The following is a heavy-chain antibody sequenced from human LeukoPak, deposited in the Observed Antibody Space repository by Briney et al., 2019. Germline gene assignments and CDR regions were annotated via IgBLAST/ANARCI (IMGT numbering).Heavy chain of an antibody. CDR1: GYTFTSYD. V-gene: IGHV1-8*01. J-gene: IGHJ4*02. Sequence: ASVKVSCKASGYTFTSYDINWVRQATEQGLEWMGWMNPNSGNTGYAQKFLGRVTMTRNTSISTAYMELSSLRSEDTAVYYCAIHYYYDSSGYYLIDYWGQGTLVTVSS. CDR3: AIHYYYDSSGYYLIDY. CDR2: MNPNSGNT. D-gene: IGHD3-22*01.